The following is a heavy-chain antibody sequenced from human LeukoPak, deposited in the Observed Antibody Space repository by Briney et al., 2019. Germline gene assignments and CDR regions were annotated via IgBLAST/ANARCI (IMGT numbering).Heavy chain of an antibody. CDR2: IWYDGSNK. V-gene: IGHV3-33*01. CDR1: GFTFSSYG. J-gene: IGHJ4*02. CDR3: ARGHYGGYRIGDY. D-gene: IGHD4-17*01. Sequence: GGSLRLSCAASGFTFSSYGMHWVRQAPGKGLEWVAVIWYDGSNKYYADSVKGRFTISRDNSKNTLYLQMNSLRAEDTAVYYCARGHYGGYRIGDYWGQGTLVTVSS.